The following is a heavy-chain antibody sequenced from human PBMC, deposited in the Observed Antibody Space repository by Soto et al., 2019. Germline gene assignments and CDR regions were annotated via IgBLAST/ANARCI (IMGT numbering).Heavy chain of an antibody. D-gene: IGHD6-19*01. CDR3: ARGFSSVSMDA. CDR1: GDSVSSGGYY. Sequence: SETLSLTCTVSGDSVSSGGYYWSWIRQPPGKGLEWIGYIYSSGSANYNPSLKSRVTISRDTSKNQISLKVASVTAVDTAGYYCARGFSSVSMDAWGQGTTVTVSS. V-gene: IGHV4-61*08. J-gene: IGHJ6*02. CDR2: IYSSGSA.